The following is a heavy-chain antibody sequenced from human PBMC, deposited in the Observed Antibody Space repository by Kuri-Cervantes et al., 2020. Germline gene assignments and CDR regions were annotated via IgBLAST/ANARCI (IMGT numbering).Heavy chain of an antibody. D-gene: IGHD6-13*01. CDR2: LWYDGSNK. CDR3: ARDGGSSWYRAFDY. Sequence: GGSPRPSFAASGFTFSSYGMQWVRQAPGKGLEGVAVLWYDGSNKYYADSVKGRFTISRDNSKNTLYLQMNSLRAEDTAVYYCARDGGSSWYRAFDYWGQGTLVTVSS. J-gene: IGHJ4*02. V-gene: IGHV3-33*01. CDR1: GFTFSSYG.